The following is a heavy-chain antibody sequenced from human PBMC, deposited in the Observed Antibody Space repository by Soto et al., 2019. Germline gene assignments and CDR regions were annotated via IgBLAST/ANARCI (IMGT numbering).Heavy chain of an antibody. D-gene: IGHD2-15*01. V-gene: IGHV1-69*02. J-gene: IGHJ1*01. CDR3: ARALPHGYCSGGSYYPEYFQH. CDR1: GGTFSSYT. Sequence: QVQLVQSGAEVKKPGSSVKVSCKASGGTFSSYTISWVRQAPGQGLEWMGRIIPILGIANYAQEFQGRVTNTADKATSTADMELSSLRSEDTAVYYCARALPHGYCSGGSYYPEYFQHGGQGTLVTVSS. CDR2: IIPILGIA.